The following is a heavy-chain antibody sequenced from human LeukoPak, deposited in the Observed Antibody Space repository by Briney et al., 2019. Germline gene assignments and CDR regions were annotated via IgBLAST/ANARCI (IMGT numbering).Heavy chain of an antibody. J-gene: IGHJ4*02. CDR1: GGTFSSYA. Sequence: SVKVSCKASGGTFSSYAISWVRQAPGQGLEWMGRIIPILGIANYAQKFQGRVTITADKSTSTAYMELSSLRSEDTAVYYCARGGGGQYYYDSSAKDWGQGTLVTVSS. V-gene: IGHV1-69*04. CDR3: ARGGGGQYYYDSSAKD. CDR2: IIPILGIA. D-gene: IGHD3-22*01.